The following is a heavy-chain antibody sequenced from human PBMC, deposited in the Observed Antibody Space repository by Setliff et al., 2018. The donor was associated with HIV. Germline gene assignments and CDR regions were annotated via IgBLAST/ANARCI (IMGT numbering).Heavy chain of an antibody. V-gene: IGHV1-69*13. CDR1: GGILSTYA. D-gene: IGHD3-10*01. CDR3: ARETAPAHYYGSGSYRLHAFDV. Sequence: ASVKVSCKASGGILSTYATIWVRQAPGQGLELLGGIIPLFGRASYAQKFQGRVTITADESTNTAYMELSSLRSGDTAVYYCARETAPAHYYGSGSYRLHAFDVWGQGTRVTV. J-gene: IGHJ3*01. CDR2: IIPLFGRA.